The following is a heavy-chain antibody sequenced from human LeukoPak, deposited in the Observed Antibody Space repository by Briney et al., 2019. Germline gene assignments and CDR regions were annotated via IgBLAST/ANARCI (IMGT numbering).Heavy chain of an antibody. V-gene: IGHV3-23*01. D-gene: IGHD3-16*02. Sequence: GGSLRLSCAASGFTFSSYAMSWVRQAPGKGLEWVSVISGSGGSTYYADSVKGRFTISRDNSKNTLYLQMNSLRAEDTAVYYCAKQRGSYRYYFDYWGQGTLVTVSS. J-gene: IGHJ4*02. CDR1: GFTFSSYA. CDR3: AKQRGSYRYYFDY. CDR2: ISGSGGST.